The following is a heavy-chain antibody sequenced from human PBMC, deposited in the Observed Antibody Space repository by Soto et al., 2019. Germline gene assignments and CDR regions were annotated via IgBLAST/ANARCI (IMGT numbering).Heavy chain of an antibody. CDR3: VKEGYMRSDWYGQFDY. V-gene: IGHV3-64D*06. J-gene: IGHJ4*02. D-gene: IGHD6-19*01. CDR2: ISSYGADT. Sequence: EVQLVESGGTLVQPGGSLRLSCSASGFTFNSYAMHWVRQAPGKGLEFVSAISSYGADTYYADSVKGRFAISRDNSKNKLYLQMSSLRAEETALYYCVKEGYMRSDWYGQFDYWGQGALVTVSS. CDR1: GFTFNSYA.